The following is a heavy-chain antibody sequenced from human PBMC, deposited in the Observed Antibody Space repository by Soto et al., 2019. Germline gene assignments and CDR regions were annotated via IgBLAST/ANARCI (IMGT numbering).Heavy chain of an antibody. Sequence: QVQLVQSGAEVKKPGASVKVSCKASGYTFTSYGISWVRQAPGQGLEWMGWISAYNGNTNYAQKLQGRVTMTTDTSTSTDYMELRSLRSDDTAVYYCARVNSQYDGGYDWLLDYWGQGTLVTVSS. J-gene: IGHJ4*02. CDR2: ISAYNGNT. V-gene: IGHV1-18*01. CDR3: ARVNSQYDGGYDWLLDY. D-gene: IGHD5-12*01. CDR1: GYTFTSYG.